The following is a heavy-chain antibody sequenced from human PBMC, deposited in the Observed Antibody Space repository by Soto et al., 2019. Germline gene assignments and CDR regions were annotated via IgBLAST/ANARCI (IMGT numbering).Heavy chain of an antibody. CDR3: ARGDDVLLWFGELDY. CDR2: ISSNGGST. D-gene: IGHD3-10*01. V-gene: IGHV3-64*01. Sequence: GGSLRLSCAASGFTFSSYAMHWVRQAPGKGLEYVSAISSNGGSTYYANSVKGRFTISRDNSKNTLYLQMGSLRAEDMAVFFCARGDDVLLWFGELDYWGQGTLVTVSS. CDR1: GFTFSSYA. J-gene: IGHJ4*02.